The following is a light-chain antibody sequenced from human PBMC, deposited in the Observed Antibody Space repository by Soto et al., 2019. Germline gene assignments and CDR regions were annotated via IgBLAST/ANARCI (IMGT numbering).Light chain of an antibody. CDR3: NSYTVSSALLYV. Sequence: QSVLTQPASVSGSLGQSITISCTGTSSDVGGYNFVSWYQQYPNKAPKLLIYDVSFRPSGVSYRFSGSKSGYTASLTISGLQTEDEADYYCNSYTVSSALLYVFGNGTKVTVL. J-gene: IGLJ1*01. CDR1: SSDVGGYNF. V-gene: IGLV2-14*01. CDR2: DVS.